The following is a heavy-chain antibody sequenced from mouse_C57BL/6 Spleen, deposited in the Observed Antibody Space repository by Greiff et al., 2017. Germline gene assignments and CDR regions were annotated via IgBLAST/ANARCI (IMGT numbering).Heavy chain of an antibody. J-gene: IGHJ2*01. CDR2: IDPANGNT. V-gene: IGHV14-3*01. CDR3: ARNYYDYDVWYFDY. D-gene: IGHD2-4*01. Sequence: VQLQQSVAELVRPGASVKLSCTASGFNIKNTYMHWVKQRPEQGLEWIGRIDPANGNTKYAPKFQGKATITADTTSNTASLQLRSLTSEDTAIYYGARNYYDYDVWYFDYWGQGTTLTVSS. CDR1: GFNIKNTY.